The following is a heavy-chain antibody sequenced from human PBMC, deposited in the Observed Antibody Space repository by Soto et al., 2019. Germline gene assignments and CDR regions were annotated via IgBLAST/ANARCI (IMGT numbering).Heavy chain of an antibody. D-gene: IGHD6-6*01. CDR2: INAHSGGT. CDR1: GYSFIDYA. CDR3: AKDLTRQLADWLDP. J-gene: IGHJ5*02. V-gene: IGHV1-2*02. Sequence: ASVTVSCKASGYSFIDYAIHWVRQAPGQRLEWMGWINAHSGGTEYAQRFQGRVTLTRDTSIATAYLTLTSLTSDDTALYYCAKDLTRQLADWLDPWGQGTQVTVSS.